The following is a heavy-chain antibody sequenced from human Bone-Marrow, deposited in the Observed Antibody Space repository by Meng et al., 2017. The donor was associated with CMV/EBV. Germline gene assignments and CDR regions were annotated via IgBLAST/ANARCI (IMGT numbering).Heavy chain of an antibody. Sequence: ASGFTFSSYAMSWVRQAPGKGLEWVSAISGSGGSTYYADSVKGRFTISRDNSKNTLYLQMNSLRAEDTAIYYCAKDGFMTTVFSFSYWGQGTLVTVSS. CDR2: ISGSGGST. CDR3: AKDGFMTTVFSFSY. J-gene: IGHJ4*02. D-gene: IGHD4-17*01. V-gene: IGHV3-23*01. CDR1: GFTFSSYA.